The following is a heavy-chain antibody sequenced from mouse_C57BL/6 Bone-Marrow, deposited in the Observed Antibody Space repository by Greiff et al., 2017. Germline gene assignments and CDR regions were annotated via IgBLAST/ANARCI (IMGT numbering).Heavy chain of an antibody. Sequence: QVQLQQSGAELVRPGTSVKMSCKASGYTFTNYWIGWAKQRPGHGLEWIGDIYPGGGYTNYNEKFKGKATLTADKSSSTAYMQFSSLTSEDSAIYYCARLGVTTAVRYFDYWGQGTTLTVSS. J-gene: IGHJ2*01. D-gene: IGHD2-5*01. CDR2: IYPGGGYT. CDR1: GYTFTNYW. V-gene: IGHV1-63*01. CDR3: ARLGVTTAVRYFDY.